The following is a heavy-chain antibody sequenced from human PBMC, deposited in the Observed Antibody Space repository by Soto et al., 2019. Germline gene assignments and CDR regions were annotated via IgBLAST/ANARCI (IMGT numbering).Heavy chain of an antibody. CDR3: AKSQEIGTHFFDS. Sequence: PGGSLRLSXGASGFTFSGFDMHWVRQPTGKGLEWVSSIGTAGDTYYAVSVKGRFTISRDNAKNSLSLQMNSLRAGDMAVYFCAKSQEIGTHFFDSWGQGTQVTVSS. J-gene: IGHJ4*02. D-gene: IGHD6-13*01. V-gene: IGHV3-13*01. CDR1: GFTFSGFD. CDR2: IGTAGDT.